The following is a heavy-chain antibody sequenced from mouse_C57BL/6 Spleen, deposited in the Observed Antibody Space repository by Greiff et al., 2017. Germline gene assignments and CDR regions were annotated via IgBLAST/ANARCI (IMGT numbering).Heavy chain of an antibody. CDR2: INPYNGGT. J-gene: IGHJ4*01. CDR1: GYTFTDYY. D-gene: IGHD2-12*01. V-gene: IGHV1-19*01. Sequence: EVQLQQSGPVLVKPGASVKMSCKASGYTFTDYYMNWVKQSHGKSLEWIGVINPYNGGTSYNQKFKGKATLTVDKSSSTAYMELNSLTSEDSAVYYCARKGYYSYAMDYWGQGTSVTVSS. CDR3: ARKGYYSYAMDY.